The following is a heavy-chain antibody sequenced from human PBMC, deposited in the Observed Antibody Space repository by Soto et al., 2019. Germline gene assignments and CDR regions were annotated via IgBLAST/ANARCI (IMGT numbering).Heavy chain of an antibody. CDR1: GGTFSSYA. CDR2: IIPIFGTA. D-gene: IGHD6-6*01. J-gene: IGHJ4*02. Sequence: GASVKLSCKASGGTFSSYAISWVRQAPGQGLEWMGGIIPIFGTANYAQKFQGRVTITADESTSTAYMELSSLRSEDTAVYYCARSVVRGLNPAGQLANYWGQGTLVTVSS. CDR3: ARSVVRGLNPAGQLANY. V-gene: IGHV1-69*13.